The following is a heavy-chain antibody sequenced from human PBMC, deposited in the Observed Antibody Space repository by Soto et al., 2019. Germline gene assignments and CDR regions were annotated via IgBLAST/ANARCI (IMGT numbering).Heavy chain of an antibody. CDR1: GFTVSSSY. V-gene: IGHV3-66*04. CDR3: ARHVGFYWYFDL. CDR2: IYRGGDNT. D-gene: IGHD1-26*01. Sequence: EVQLVESGGGLVQPGGSLRLSCAASGFTVSSSYMGWVRQAPGKGLEWVSSIYRGGDNTYYADSVRGRFTISTDNFKDTLYLQMNSLCVDDTAMYYCARHVGFYWYFDLWGRGTLVTVSS. J-gene: IGHJ2*01.